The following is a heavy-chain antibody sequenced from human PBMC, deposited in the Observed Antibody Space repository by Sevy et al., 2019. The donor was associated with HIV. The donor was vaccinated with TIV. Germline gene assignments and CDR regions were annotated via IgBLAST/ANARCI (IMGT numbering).Heavy chain of an antibody. CDR3: AKDSGPRYGSGSTLGVR. D-gene: IGHD3-10*01. V-gene: IGHV3-9*01. CDR1: GFTFDDYA. CDR2: ISWNSGSI. Sequence: GGSLRLSCAASGFTFDDYAMHWVRQAPGKGLEWVSGISWNSGSIGYEDCVKGRFTISRDNAKNSLYLQMNSLRAEDTALYYCAKDSGPRYGSGSTLGVRWGQGTLVTVSS. J-gene: IGHJ4*02.